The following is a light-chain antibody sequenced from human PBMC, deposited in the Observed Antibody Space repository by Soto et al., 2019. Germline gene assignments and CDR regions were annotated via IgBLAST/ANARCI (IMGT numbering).Light chain of an antibody. Sequence: QAVVTQPPSASGSPGQSVAISCTGTSCDVGATDYVSWYQQHSGKAPKLLLYEVNKRPSGVPDRFSGSKSGNTASLTVSALQADDEADYYCISHAGASNVLGTGTKLTVL. CDR3: ISHAGASNV. V-gene: IGLV2-8*01. J-gene: IGLJ1*01. CDR1: SCDVGATDY. CDR2: EVN.